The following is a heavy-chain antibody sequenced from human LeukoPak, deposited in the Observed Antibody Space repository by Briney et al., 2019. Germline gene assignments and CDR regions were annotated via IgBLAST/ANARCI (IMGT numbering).Heavy chain of an antibody. CDR3: ARLDYGDRFGY. CDR2: IYYSGST. Sequence: SETLSLTCTVSGGSISSYYWSWIRQPPGKGLEWIGYIYYSGSTNYNPSLKSRVTISVDTSKNQFSLKLSSVTAADTAAYYCARLDYGDRFGYWGQGTLVTVSS. J-gene: IGHJ4*02. CDR1: GGSISSYY. D-gene: IGHD4-17*01. V-gene: IGHV4-59*08.